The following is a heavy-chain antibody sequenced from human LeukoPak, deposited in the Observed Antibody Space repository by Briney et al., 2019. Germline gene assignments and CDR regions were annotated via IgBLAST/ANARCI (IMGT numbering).Heavy chain of an antibody. CDR2: ISDGGTT. Sequence: GGSLRLSCAASGLTFSDAWLSWVRQAPGKGLEWVARISDGGTTHYAAPVKARFSVLRDNSQSTMYLQMNSLTTEDTALYYCTTALTKGWLPYFDFWSQGTPVTVSS. J-gene: IGHJ4*02. D-gene: IGHD5-12*01. V-gene: IGHV3-15*01. CDR1: GLTFSDAW. CDR3: TTALTKGWLPYFDF.